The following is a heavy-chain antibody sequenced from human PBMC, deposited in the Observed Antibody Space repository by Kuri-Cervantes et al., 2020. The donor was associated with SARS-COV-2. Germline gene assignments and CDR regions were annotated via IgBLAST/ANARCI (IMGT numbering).Heavy chain of an antibody. CDR2: IYPGDSDI. D-gene: IGHD2-8*01. J-gene: IGHJ6*02. V-gene: IGHV5-51*01. CDR3: AKSNRYYYYGMDV. Sequence: GESLKISCKGSGYSFSNYWIGWVRQMPGKGLEWMGIIYPGDSDIRYSPSFQGQVTISADKSISTAYLQWSSLKASDTAMYYCAKSNRYYYYGMDVWGQGTTVTVSS. CDR1: GYSFSNYW.